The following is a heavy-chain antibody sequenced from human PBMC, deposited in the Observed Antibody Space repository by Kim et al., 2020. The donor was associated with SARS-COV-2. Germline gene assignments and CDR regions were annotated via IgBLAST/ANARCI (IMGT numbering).Heavy chain of an antibody. J-gene: IGHJ4*02. V-gene: IGHV5-10-1*01. CDR1: GYSFTSYW. Sequence: GESLKISCKGSGYSFTSYWISWVRQMPGKGLEWMGRIDPSDSYTNYSPSFQGHVTISADKSISTAYLQWSSLKASDTAMYYCAGNYYDSSGYPLLGYWGQGTLVTVSS. CDR3: AGNYYDSSGYPLLGY. CDR2: IDPSDSYT. D-gene: IGHD3-22*01.